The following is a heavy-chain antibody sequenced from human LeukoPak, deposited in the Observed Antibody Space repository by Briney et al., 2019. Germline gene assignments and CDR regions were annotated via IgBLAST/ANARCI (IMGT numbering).Heavy chain of an antibody. Sequence: ASVTVSCEASGYTFTSYDINWVRQAPGQGLEWMGWMNPNSGNTDYAQEFQGRVTMTRNTSISTAYMELSSLRSEDTAVYYCARWAAAATWYFDLWGRGTLVTVSS. CDR2: MNPNSGNT. CDR1: GYTFTSYD. J-gene: IGHJ2*01. D-gene: IGHD6-13*01. V-gene: IGHV1-8*01. CDR3: ARWAAAATWYFDL.